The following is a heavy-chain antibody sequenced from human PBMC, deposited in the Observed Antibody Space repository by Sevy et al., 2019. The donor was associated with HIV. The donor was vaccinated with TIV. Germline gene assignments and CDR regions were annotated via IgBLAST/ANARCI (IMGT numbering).Heavy chain of an antibody. D-gene: IGHD5-18*01. CDR1: GYTLTELS. CDR2: FDPEDGET. Sequence: ASVKVSCKVSGYTLTELSMHWVRQAPGKGLEWMGGFDPEDGETIYAQKFQGRVTMTEDTSTDTAYMELSNLRSEDTAVYYCATDLGYSYGRFDYWGQGTLVTVSS. V-gene: IGHV1-24*01. CDR3: ATDLGYSYGRFDY. J-gene: IGHJ4*02.